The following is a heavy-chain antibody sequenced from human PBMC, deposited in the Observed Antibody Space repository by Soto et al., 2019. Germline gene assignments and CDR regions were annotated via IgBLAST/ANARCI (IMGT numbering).Heavy chain of an antibody. CDR1: GGSISSGGYS. CDR2: IYHSGSI. Sequence: PSETLSLTCAVSGGSISSGGYSWSWIRQPQGKGLEWIGYIYHSGSIYDNPSLKSRVTISVDRSKNQFSLKLSSVTAADTAVYYCARGPPFHWGQGTLVTVSS. V-gene: IGHV4-30-2*01. D-gene: IGHD3-16*01. CDR3: ARGPPFH. J-gene: IGHJ4*02.